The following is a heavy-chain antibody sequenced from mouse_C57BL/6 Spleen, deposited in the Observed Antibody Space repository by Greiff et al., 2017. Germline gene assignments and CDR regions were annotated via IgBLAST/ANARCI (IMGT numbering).Heavy chain of an antibody. Sequence: QVQLQQPGAELVRPVTSVKLSCKASGYTFTSYWMHWVKQRPGQGLEWIGVIDPSDSYTNYNQKFKGKATLTVDTSSSTAYMQLSSLTSEDSAVYYCAKGGGDYDVGYFDVWGTGTTVTVSS. D-gene: IGHD2-4*01. V-gene: IGHV1-59*01. CDR2: IDPSDSYT. J-gene: IGHJ1*03. CDR3: AKGGGDYDVGYFDV. CDR1: GYTFTSYW.